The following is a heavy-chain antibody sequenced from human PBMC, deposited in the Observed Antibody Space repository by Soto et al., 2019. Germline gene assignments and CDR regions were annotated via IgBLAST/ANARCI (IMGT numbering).Heavy chain of an antibody. V-gene: IGHV4-30-4*01. D-gene: IGHD2-2*01. J-gene: IGHJ5*02. CDR1: GGSISSGDYY. CDR3: ATAVYCRSAGCSNWFDP. Sequence: QVQLQESGPGLVKPSQTLSLTYTVSGGSISSGDYYWSWIRQPPGKGLEWIGYIYYSGSTYYNPSLKSRVIISLDASENQFSLKLTSVSAADTAVYYCATAVYCRSAGCSNWFDPWGQGTPVTVSS. CDR2: IYYSGST.